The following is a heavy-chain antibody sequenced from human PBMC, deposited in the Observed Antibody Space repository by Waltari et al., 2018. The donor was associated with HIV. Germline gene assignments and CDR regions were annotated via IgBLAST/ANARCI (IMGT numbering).Heavy chain of an antibody. D-gene: IGHD3-3*01. Sequence: QVRLVESGGGVVPPGGSLRLSCPASGFTFSGLGIPWVRQAPGKGLEWVAFIRHDDSNRYYRDSVKGRFTISRDNSKNTVDLQMNNLKAEDTAVYYCGKDSNYFYDSTGYYCDFWGQGTLVTVSS. CDR1: GFTFSGLG. CDR2: IRHDDSNR. J-gene: IGHJ4*02. V-gene: IGHV3-30*02. CDR3: GKDSNYFYDSTGYYCDF.